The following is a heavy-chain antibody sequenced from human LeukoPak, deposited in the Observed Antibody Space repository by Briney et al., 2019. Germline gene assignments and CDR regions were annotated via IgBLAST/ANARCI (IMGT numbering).Heavy chain of an antibody. D-gene: IGHD2-15*01. V-gene: IGHV4-34*01. J-gene: IGHJ4*02. CDR3: ARERREQLLPPYTRSLTYFDY. Sequence: SETLSLTCAVYGGSFSGYYWSWIRRPPGKGLEWIGEINHSGSTNYNPSLKSRVTISVDTSKNQFSLKLSSVTAADTAVYYCARERREQLLPPYTRSLTYFDYWGQGTLVTVSS. CDR2: INHSGST. CDR1: GGSFSGYY.